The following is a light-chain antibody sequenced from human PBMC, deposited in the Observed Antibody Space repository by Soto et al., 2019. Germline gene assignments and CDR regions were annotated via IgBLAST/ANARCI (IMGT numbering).Light chain of an antibody. CDR1: QTVTSS. CDR2: AAS. Sequence: EIVLTQSPATLSLSPGERATLSCRASQTVTSSLAWYQQKPGQAPRLLIYAASNRATGIPARFSGSGSGTDFTLTISSLEPEDFAVYYCRQRHNWPRTFGQGTKV. CDR3: RQRHNWPRT. J-gene: IGKJ1*01. V-gene: IGKV3-11*01.